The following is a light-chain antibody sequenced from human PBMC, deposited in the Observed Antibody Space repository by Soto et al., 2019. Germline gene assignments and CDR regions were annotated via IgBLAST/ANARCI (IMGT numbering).Light chain of an antibody. CDR3: QHHNSYSQT. CDR1: QSIGYY. Sequence: DSQMTQSRRTLSASVGERVTITCRASQSIGYYLAWYQQMPGKAPTLLIYGASSLQSGVPSRFSGSGSGTEFTLTISSLQPDDFATYFCQHHNSYSQTFGQGTKVEIK. V-gene: IGKV1-5*01. J-gene: IGKJ1*01. CDR2: GAS.